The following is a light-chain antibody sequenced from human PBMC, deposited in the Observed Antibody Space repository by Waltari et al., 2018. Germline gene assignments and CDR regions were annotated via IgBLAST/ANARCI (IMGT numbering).Light chain of an antibody. V-gene: IGKV1-NL1*01. CDR1: QDIRNS. Sequence: DIQMTQSPSSLSACVGHRVTITCRARQDIRNSLAWYQQKPGAAPKLLLYAASRLLSAVPSRFSGSGSATDYTLTISSLQPEDFATYYCQQYYSTPYTFGQGTKLEI. CDR3: QQYYSTPYT. J-gene: IGKJ2*01. CDR2: AAS.